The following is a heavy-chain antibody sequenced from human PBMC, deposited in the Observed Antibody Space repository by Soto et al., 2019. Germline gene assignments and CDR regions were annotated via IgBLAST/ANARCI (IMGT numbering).Heavy chain of an antibody. CDR1: GGTFSSYT. D-gene: IGHD6-13*01. V-gene: IGHV1-69*01. CDR3: ARVACHSTDQNWFDP. Sequence: QVQLVQSGAEVKKPGSSVKVSCKASGGTFSSYTMSWVRQAPGQGLEWMGGIIPIFGTTKYAQNFQGRVTITADESTSTAYMELRSLRSEDTAVYCCARVACHSTDQNWFDPWGQGTRVIVSS. J-gene: IGHJ5*02. CDR2: IIPIFGTT.